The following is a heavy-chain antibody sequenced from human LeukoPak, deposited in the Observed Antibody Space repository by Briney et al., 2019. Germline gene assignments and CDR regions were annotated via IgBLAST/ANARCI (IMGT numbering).Heavy chain of an antibody. J-gene: IGHJ4*02. CDR3: AKSSGDYFFDY. Sequence: ASVKVSCRASGYNFNNHDMNWVRQATGQGLEWLGRMNSNSGNAAYAHKLQGRVTMTWDSSTNTAYLEVIALRSDDTAVYYCAKSSGDYFFDYWGQGTLVTVSS. D-gene: IGHD3-22*01. CDR1: GYNFNNHD. CDR2: MNSNSGNA. V-gene: IGHV1-8*01.